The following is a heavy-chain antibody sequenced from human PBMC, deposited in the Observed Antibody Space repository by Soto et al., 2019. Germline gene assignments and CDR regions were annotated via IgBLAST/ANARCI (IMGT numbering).Heavy chain of an antibody. D-gene: IGHD3-10*01. V-gene: IGHV4-61*01. J-gene: IGHJ6*02. CDR1: GGSVSSGSYY. CDR2: IYYSGST. Sequence: QVQLQESGPGLVKPSETLSLTCTVSGGSVSSGSYYWSWIRQPPGKGLEWIGYIYYSGSTNYNPSPKSRVTISVDTSKTQFSLKLSSVTAADTAVYYCARVGITMVRGVITHFYYYGMDVWGQGTTVTVSS. CDR3: ARVGITMVRGVITHFYYYGMDV.